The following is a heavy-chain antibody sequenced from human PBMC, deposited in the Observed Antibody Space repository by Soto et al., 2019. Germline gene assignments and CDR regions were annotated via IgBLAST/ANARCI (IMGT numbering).Heavy chain of an antibody. V-gene: IGHV4-34*01. J-gene: IGHJ4*02. CDR3: ARRVRYSGSPYYFDY. Sequence: SETLSLTCAVYGGSFSGNYWSWIRQPPGKGLEWIGEINHSGSTNYNPSLKSRVTISVDTSKNQFSLKLSSVTAADTAVYYCARRVRYSGSPYYFDYWGQGTLVTVSS. CDR1: GGSFSGNY. CDR2: INHSGST. D-gene: IGHD5-12*01.